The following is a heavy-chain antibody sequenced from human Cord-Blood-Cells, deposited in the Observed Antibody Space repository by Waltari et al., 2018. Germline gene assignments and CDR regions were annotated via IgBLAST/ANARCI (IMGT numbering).Heavy chain of an antibody. J-gene: IGHJ4*02. CDR3: ARDSYYDFWSGYYKAGAYFDY. V-gene: IGHV4-4*07. D-gene: IGHD3-3*01. CDR1: GGSISSYY. CDR2: IYTSGST. Sequence: QVQLQESGPELVKPSETLSLTCTVSGGSISSYYWSWIRQPAGKGLEWIGRIYTSGSTNYNPSLKSRVTMSVDTSKNQFSLKLSSVTAADTAVYYCARDSYYDFWSGYYKAGAYFDYWGQGTLVTVSS.